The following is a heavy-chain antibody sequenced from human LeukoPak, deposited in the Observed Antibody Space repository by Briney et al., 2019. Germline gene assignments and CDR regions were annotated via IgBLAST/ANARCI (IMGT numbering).Heavy chain of an antibody. J-gene: IGHJ4*02. CDR2: IYYSGST. V-gene: IGHV4-31*03. CDR1: GGSISSGGYY. D-gene: IGHD2-15*01. CDR3: ARVGAAANPDYYLDY. Sequence: SQTLSLTCTVSGGSISSGGYYWSWIRQHPGKGLEWIGYIYYSGSTYYNPSLKSRVTISVDTSKNQFSLKLSSVTAADTAVYYCARVGAAANPDYYLDYWGQGTLVTVSS.